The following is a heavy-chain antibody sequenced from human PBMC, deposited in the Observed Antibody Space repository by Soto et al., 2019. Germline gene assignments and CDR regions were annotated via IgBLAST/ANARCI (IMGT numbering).Heavy chain of an antibody. V-gene: IGHV1-18*01. CDR3: ARDAAVGSSKYYYYGMDV. Sequence: VSVKVSCKASGYTFTSYGISWVRQAPGQGLEWMGWISAYNGNTNYAQKLQGRVTMTTDTSTSTAYMELRSLRSDDTAVYYCARDAAVGSSKYYYYGMDVWGQGTTVTVSS. J-gene: IGHJ6*02. D-gene: IGHD6-6*01. CDR2: ISAYNGNT. CDR1: GYTFTSYG.